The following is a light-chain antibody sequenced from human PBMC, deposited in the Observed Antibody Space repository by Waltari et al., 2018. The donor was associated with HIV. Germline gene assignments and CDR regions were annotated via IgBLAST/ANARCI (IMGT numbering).Light chain of an antibody. CDR2: AAS. J-gene: IGKJ1*01. V-gene: IGKV1-39*01. Sequence: DIQMTQSPSSLSASVGDRVTITCRASQIITTYLNWYQQKPGRVPRVLIYAASTLQDGVPSRFSGSGSGTDFTLTIRSLQPEDFATYYCQQSYSTPPWTFGQGTKVEIK. CDR1: QIITTY. CDR3: QQSYSTPPWT.